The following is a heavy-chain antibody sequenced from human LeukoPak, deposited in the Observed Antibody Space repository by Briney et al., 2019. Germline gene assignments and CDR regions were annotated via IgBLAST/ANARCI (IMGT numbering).Heavy chain of an antibody. J-gene: IGHJ4*02. Sequence: PSETLSLTCSVSGGLISLSYYYWGWIRQTPGKGLEWIGSIYYSGTTSYRSSLKSRVTISVDTSKNQFSLKLSSVTAADTAVYYCARVGIEWELRDYYFDYWGQGTLVTVSS. V-gene: IGHV4-39*07. CDR3: ARVGIEWELRDYYFDY. D-gene: IGHD1-26*01. CDR1: GGLISLSYYY. CDR2: IYYSGTT.